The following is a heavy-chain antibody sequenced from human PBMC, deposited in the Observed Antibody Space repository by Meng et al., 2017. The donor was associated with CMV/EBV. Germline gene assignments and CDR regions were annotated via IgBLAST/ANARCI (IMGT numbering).Heavy chain of an antibody. D-gene: IGHD2-2*01. CDR1: GGTFSSYA. CDR3: ARDRYQLLVSVGRFNWFDP. Sequence: SVKVSCRASGGTFSSYAISWVRQAPGQGLEWMGGIIPIFGTANYAQKFQGRVTITTDESTSTAYMELSSLRSEDTAVYYCARDRYQLLVSVGRFNWFDPWGQGTLVTVSS. V-gene: IGHV1-69*05. CDR2: IIPIFGTA. J-gene: IGHJ5*02.